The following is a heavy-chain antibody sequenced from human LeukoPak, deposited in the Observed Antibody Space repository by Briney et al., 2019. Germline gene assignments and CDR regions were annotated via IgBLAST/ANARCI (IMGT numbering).Heavy chain of an antibody. Sequence: PGGSLRLSCAASGFTFSSYGMHWVRQAPGKGLEWVAVIWYDGSNKYYADSVKGRFTISRDNSKNTLYLQMNSLRVEDTAVYYCARDSSSWTTNNWFDPWGQGTLVTVSS. CDR3: ARDSSSWTTNNWFDP. D-gene: IGHD6-13*01. V-gene: IGHV3-33*01. J-gene: IGHJ5*02. CDR2: IWYDGSNK. CDR1: GFTFSSYG.